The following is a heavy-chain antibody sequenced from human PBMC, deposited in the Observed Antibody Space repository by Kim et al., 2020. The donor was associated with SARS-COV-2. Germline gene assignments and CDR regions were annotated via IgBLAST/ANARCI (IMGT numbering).Heavy chain of an antibody. CDR2: IWQRGTNT. J-gene: IGHJ4*02. D-gene: IGHD4-17*01. V-gene: IGHV3-23*03. CDR3: VKDRVDDGLANFDF. CDR1: GFTFSLYS. Sequence: GGSLRLSCATSGFTFSLYSMNWVRQAPGKGLEWVAVIWQRGTNTIYADSVRGRFTISRDDFRRMVFLQMTDLRAEDTAVYYCVKDRVDDGLANFDFWGQGTLVSVSS.